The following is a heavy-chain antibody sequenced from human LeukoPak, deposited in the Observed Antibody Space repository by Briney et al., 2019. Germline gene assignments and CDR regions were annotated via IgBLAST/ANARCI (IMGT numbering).Heavy chain of an antibody. D-gene: IGHD2-15*01. Sequence: ASVKVSCKASGGTFSDYAFSWARQAPGQGLEWMGRIIPILDVANYAQNFQGRVTITADISTSTAYMELSSLRSEDTAVYYCARVGYCSGGTCYDWFDPWGQGTLVTVSS. CDR3: ARVGYCSGGTCYDWFDP. CDR2: IIPILDVA. CDR1: GGTFSDYA. J-gene: IGHJ5*02. V-gene: IGHV1-69*04.